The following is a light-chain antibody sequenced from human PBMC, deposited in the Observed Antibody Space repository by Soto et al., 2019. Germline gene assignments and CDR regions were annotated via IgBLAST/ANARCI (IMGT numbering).Light chain of an antibody. V-gene: IGKV3-11*01. J-gene: IGKJ1*01. CDR2: DAS. CDR3: QQYGSSSWT. Sequence: EIVLTQSPATLSSSPGERATLSCRASQSVSSYLAWYQQKPGQAPRLLIYDASNRATGIPVRFSGSGSGTDFTLTISSLEPEDFAVYYCQQYGSSSWTFGQGTKVDI. CDR1: QSVSSY.